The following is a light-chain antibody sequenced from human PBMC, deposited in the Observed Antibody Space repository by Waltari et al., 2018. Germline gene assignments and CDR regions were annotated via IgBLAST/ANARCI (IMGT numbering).Light chain of an antibody. Sequence: EIVFTQPPATLSLSPGERATLSCRASQTVRSYLAWYQQRPGQTPGLLIFDASSRATGISAKFSGSGSGTDFTLTVSNLEPEDFAVYYCQQRSNWPYTFGQGTRVEIK. J-gene: IGKJ2*01. V-gene: IGKV3-11*01. CDR1: QTVRSY. CDR3: QQRSNWPYT. CDR2: DAS.